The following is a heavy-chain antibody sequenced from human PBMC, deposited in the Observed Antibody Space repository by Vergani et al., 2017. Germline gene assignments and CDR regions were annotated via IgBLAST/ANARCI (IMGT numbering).Heavy chain of an antibody. V-gene: IGHV4-39*02. CDR2: IYYSGST. CDR1: GASIRSSNYY. D-gene: IGHD3-10*01. Sequence: QLQLQESGPGLVKPSATLSLTCSVSGASIRSSNYYWGWIRQPPGKGLEWIASIYYSGSTYYNPSLKSRVTISVDTSKNQFSLKLSSVTAADTAVYYCARDLRYGSGSYPYWGQGTLVTVSS. CDR3: ARDLRYGSGSYPY. J-gene: IGHJ4*02.